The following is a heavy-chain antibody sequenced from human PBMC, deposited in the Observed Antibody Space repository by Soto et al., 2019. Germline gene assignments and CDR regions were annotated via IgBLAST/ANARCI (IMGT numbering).Heavy chain of an antibody. CDR1: GFTFKNNG. J-gene: IGHJ4*02. V-gene: IGHV3-30*18. D-gene: IGHD3-3*01. CDR3: AKDLALGFWSGNYYCAH. CDR2: ISYHGNNQ. Sequence: GGSLRLSCAASGFTFKNNGMHWVRQAPGKGLEWVAIISYHGNNQFYADSVKGRFTISRDNSNNTLYLEMNSLRPEDTAVYYCAKDLALGFWSGNYYCAHWGRGTLVTVSS.